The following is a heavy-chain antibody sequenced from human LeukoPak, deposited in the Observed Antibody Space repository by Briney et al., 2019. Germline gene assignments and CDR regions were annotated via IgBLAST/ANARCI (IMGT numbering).Heavy chain of an antibody. CDR1: GFTFSDAW. CDR3: MIDVPGGSYPFDY. J-gene: IGHJ4*02. V-gene: IGHV3-15*01. CDR2: IKSKRDFETI. D-gene: IGHD1-26*01. Sequence: PGGSLRLSCAASGFTFSDAWMNWVRQAPGKGLEWVGRIKSKRDFETIEYAAPVKGRFTISRDDSRNTLYLQMNSLKIEDTALYNCMIDVPGGSYPFDYWGQGTLVTVSS.